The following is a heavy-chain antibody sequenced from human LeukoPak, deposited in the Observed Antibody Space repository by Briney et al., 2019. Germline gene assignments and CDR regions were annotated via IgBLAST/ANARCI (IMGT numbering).Heavy chain of an antibody. D-gene: IGHD3-22*01. V-gene: IGHV4-59*08. Sequence: PSETLSLTCTVSGGSISSYYWSWIRQPPGKGLEWIGYIYYSGSTNYNHSLKSRVTISVDTSKNQFSLKLSSVTAADTAVYYCARQSWSAMIVVVTPGAFDIWGQGTMVTVSS. CDR3: ARQSWSAMIVVVTPGAFDI. CDR2: IYYSGST. J-gene: IGHJ3*02. CDR1: GGSISSYY.